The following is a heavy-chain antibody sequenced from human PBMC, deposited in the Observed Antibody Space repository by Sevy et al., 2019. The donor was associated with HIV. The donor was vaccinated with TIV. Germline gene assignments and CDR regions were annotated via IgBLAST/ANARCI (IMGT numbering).Heavy chain of an antibody. V-gene: IGHV4-59*01. Sequence: SETLSLTCTVSGASIRDYYWSWIRQPPGKTLEWIGYVHEVGITNYNPSLKSRITMSVDTAKNQFSLNLTSVTAADTAVYFCVRDPAGDYGYWGRGTLVTVSS. J-gene: IGHJ4*02. D-gene: IGHD4-17*01. CDR1: GASIRDYY. CDR2: VHEVGIT. CDR3: VRDPAGDYGY.